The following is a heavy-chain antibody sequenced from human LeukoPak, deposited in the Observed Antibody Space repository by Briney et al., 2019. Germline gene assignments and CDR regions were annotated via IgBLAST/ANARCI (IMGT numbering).Heavy chain of an antibody. CDR2: IWYDGSKK. CDR3: ARSLKVSGRLSGMDV. J-gene: IGHJ6*02. D-gene: IGHD3-10*01. Sequence: GGSLRLSCSASGFTFSSYALSWVRQAPGKGLEWVAVIWYDGSKKDYADSVKGRFIISRDNSKNTLYLQMNSLRAEDTAVYYCARSLKVSGRLSGMDVWGQGTTVTVSS. CDR1: GFTFSSYA. V-gene: IGHV3-33*08.